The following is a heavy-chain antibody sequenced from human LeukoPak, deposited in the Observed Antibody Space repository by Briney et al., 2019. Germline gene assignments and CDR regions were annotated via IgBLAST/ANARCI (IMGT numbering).Heavy chain of an antibody. V-gene: IGHV1-2*02. Sequence: ASVKVSCKASGYIFSDYYIHWVRQAPGQGLEWLGWINPKSGAADYAQQFRGRVTMTRDTSINTDYMEMKRVTSDDTAVYYCARGAEAETSLLDFWGQGTLVIVSS. CDR2: INPKSGAA. CDR1: GYIFSDYY. J-gene: IGHJ4*02. D-gene: IGHD6-13*01. CDR3: ARGAEAETSLLDF.